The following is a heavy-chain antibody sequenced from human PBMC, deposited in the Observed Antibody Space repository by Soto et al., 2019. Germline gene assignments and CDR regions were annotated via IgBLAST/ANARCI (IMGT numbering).Heavy chain of an antibody. V-gene: IGHV3-30-3*01. CDR1: GFTFSSYA. D-gene: IGHD2-21*02. Sequence: GGSLRLSCAASGFTFSSYAMHWVRQAPGKGLEWVAVISYDGSNKYYADSVKGRFTISRDNSTSTAYMELSSLRSEDTAVYYCARVWEAYCGGDCYASLGYWGQGTLVTVSS. CDR2: ISYDGSNK. CDR3: ARVWEAYCGGDCYASLGY. J-gene: IGHJ4*02.